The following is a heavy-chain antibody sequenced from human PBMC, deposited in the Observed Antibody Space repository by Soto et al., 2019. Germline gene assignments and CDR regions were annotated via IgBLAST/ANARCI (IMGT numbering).Heavy chain of an antibody. Sequence: SETLSLTCTVSGGSISSSSYYWGWIRQPPGKGLEWIGSIYYSGSTYYNPSLKSRVTISVDTSKNQFSLKLSSVTAADTAVYYCATPLAYCGGDCSYIQYFQHWGQGTLVTVSS. CDR3: ATPLAYCGGDCSYIQYFQH. J-gene: IGHJ1*01. V-gene: IGHV4-39*01. CDR1: GGSISSSSYY. D-gene: IGHD2-21*01. CDR2: IYYSGST.